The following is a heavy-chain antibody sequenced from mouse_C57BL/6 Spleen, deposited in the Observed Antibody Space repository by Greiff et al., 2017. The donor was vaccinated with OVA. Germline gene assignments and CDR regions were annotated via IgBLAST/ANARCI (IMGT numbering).Heavy chain of an antibody. CDR3: ARGYYGSSFYAMDY. CDR2: FHPYNDDT. D-gene: IGHD1-1*01. V-gene: IGHV1-47*01. Sequence: VKLMESGAELVKPGASVKMSCKASGYTFTTYPIEWMKQNHGKSLEWIGNFHPYNDDTKYNEKFKGKATLTVEKSSSTAYLELSRLTSDDSAVYYCARGYYGSSFYAMDYWGQGTSVTVSA. CDR1: GYTFTTYP. J-gene: IGHJ4*01.